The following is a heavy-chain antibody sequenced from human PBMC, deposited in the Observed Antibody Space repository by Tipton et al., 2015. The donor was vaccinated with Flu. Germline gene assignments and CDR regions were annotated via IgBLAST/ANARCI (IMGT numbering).Heavy chain of an antibody. CDR3: ARVLAGHFGEGYFFDY. D-gene: IGHD3-10*01. CDR1: GGSFSSYY. V-gene: IGHV4-59*01. J-gene: IGHJ4*02. CDR2: IYYSGST. Sequence: TLSLTCDVYGGSFSSYYWSWIRQPPGKRPEWIGHIYYSGSTNYNPALQSRVTISADTSMNQFSLRLNSMTAADTAIYYCARVLAGHFGEGYFFDYWGQGALVAVSS.